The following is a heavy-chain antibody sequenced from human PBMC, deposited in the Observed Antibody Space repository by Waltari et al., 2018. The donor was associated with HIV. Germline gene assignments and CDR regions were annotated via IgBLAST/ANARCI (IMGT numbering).Heavy chain of an antibody. Sequence: QLHLQESGPGLVKPSEILSLTCTVSGGSISISSYYWGRIRQPPEKGLEWIGSIYYSGSTYYTPSLKSRVIMSVDTSKNQLSVKLSSVTAADTAVYYCAGMGQTDDILTGHHYWGQGTLVTVSS. V-gene: IGHV4-39*01. CDR2: IYYSGST. D-gene: IGHD3-9*01. J-gene: IGHJ4*02. CDR3: AGMGQTDDILTGHHY. CDR1: GGSISISSYY.